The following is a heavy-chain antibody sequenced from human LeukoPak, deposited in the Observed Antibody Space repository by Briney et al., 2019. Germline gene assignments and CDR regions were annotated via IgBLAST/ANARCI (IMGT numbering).Heavy chain of an antibody. V-gene: IGHV3-48*03. D-gene: IGHD6-13*01. CDR3: ARGRSRGDY. CDR2: ISSSASTI. Sequence: GGSLRLSCAVSGFTFSSYEMNWVRQAPGKGLEWVSYISSSASTIYYADSVKGRFTISRDNAKNSLYLQMNSLRAEDTAVYYCARGRSRGDYWGQGTPVTVSS. CDR1: GFTFSSYE. J-gene: IGHJ4*02.